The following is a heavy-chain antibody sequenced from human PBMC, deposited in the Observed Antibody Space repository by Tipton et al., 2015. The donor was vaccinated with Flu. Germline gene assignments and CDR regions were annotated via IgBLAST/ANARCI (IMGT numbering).Heavy chain of an antibody. CDR1: GGTFSSYA. J-gene: IGHJ6*02. Sequence: QVQLVQSGAEVKKPGSSVKVSCKASGGTFSSYAISWVRQAPGQGLEWMGGIIPIFGTANYAQKFQGRVTITADESTSTAYMELSSLRSEDTAVYYCARVGYDSSGYYWGYYYYGMDVWGQGTTVTVSS. CDR3: ARVGYDSSGYYWGYYYYGMDV. V-gene: IGHV1-69*01. D-gene: IGHD3-22*01. CDR2: IIPIFGTA.